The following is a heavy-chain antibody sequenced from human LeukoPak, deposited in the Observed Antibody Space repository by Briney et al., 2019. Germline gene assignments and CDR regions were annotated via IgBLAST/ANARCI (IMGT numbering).Heavy chain of an antibody. J-gene: IGHJ4*02. CDR3: ARDIDCSSTSCPELDY. CDR2: ISAYNGNT. CDR1: GYTFTSYG. Sequence: ASVKVSCKASGYTFTSYGISWVRQAPGQGLEWMGWISAYNGNTNYAQKLQGRVTMTTDTSTSTAYMELRSLRSDDTAVYYCARDIDCSSTSCPELDYWGRGTLVTVSS. V-gene: IGHV1-18*01. D-gene: IGHD2-2*01.